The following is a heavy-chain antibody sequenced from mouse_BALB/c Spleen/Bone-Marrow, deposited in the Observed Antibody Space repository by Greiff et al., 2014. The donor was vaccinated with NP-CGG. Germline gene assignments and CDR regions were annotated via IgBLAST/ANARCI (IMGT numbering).Heavy chain of an antibody. Sequence: VTLKVCGAELVKPGASVKLSCTASGFNIKDTYMHWVKQRPEQGLEWIGRIDPANGNTKYDPKFQGKATITADTSSNTAYLQLSSLTSEDTAVYYCAPYYYGSSQFAYWGQGTLVTVSA. CDR1: GFNIKDTY. D-gene: IGHD1-1*01. J-gene: IGHJ3*01. V-gene: IGHV14-3*02. CDR3: APYYYGSSQFAY. CDR2: IDPANGNT.